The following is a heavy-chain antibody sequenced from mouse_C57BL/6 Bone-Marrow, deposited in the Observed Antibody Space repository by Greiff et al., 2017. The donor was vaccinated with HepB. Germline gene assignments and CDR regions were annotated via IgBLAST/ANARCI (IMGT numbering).Heavy chain of an antibody. V-gene: IGHV5-12*01. CDR2: ISNGGGST. Sequence: EVQGVESGGGLVQPGGSLKLSCAASGFTFSDYYMYWVRQTPEKRLEWVAYISNGGGSTYYPDTVKGRFTISRDNAKNTLYLQRSRLKSEDTAMYYCARHDDYYGSSYLAYWGQGTLVTVSA. CDR3: ARHDDYYGSSYLAY. CDR1: GFTFSDYY. D-gene: IGHD1-1*01. J-gene: IGHJ3*01.